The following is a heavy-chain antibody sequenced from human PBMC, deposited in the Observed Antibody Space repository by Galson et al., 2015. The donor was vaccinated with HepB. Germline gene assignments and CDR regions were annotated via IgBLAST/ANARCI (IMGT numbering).Heavy chain of an antibody. Sequence: SLRLSCAASGFTFSDFWMTWVRQAPGRGLEWVANIKADGGEKYYLDSVKGRFTISRDNAKNSFFLQMNSLRAEDTAVYYCVRERYGITRTPHFDYWGQGTLVIVSS. CDR2: IKADGGEK. D-gene: IGHD1-7*01. J-gene: IGHJ4*02. CDR1: GFTFSDFW. V-gene: IGHV3-7*01. CDR3: VRERYGITRTPHFDY.